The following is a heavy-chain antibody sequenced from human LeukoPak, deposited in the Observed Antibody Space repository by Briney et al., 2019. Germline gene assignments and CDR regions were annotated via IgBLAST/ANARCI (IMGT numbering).Heavy chain of an antibody. J-gene: IGHJ4*02. CDR3: ARTIAEAARFDY. CDR1: GFTFSSYG. Sequence: GGSLRLSCAASGFTFSSYGMHWVRQAPGKGLEWVAVIWYDGSNKYYADSVKGRFTISRDNSKNTLYLQMNSLRAEDTAVYYCARTIAEAARFDYWGQGTLVTVSS. D-gene: IGHD6-13*01. V-gene: IGHV3-33*01. CDR2: IWYDGSNK.